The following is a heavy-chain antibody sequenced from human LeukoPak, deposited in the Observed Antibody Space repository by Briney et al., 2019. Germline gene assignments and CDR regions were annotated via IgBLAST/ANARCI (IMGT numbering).Heavy chain of an antibody. Sequence: SETLSLTCTVSSGSINTYYWSWIRQPAGQGLEWIGRIYTTGSTNYNPSLKSRVTMSVDTSKDQFFLKLSSVTAADTAVYYCARVSVLTGFFDYWGQGTLVTVSS. V-gene: IGHV4-4*07. D-gene: IGHD3-9*01. CDR2: IYTTGST. CDR3: ARVSVLTGFFDY. CDR1: SGSINTYY. J-gene: IGHJ4*02.